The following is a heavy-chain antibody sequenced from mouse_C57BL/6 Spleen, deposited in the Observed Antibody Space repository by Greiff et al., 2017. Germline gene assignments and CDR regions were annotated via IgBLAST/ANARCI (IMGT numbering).Heavy chain of an antibody. CDR2: IDPSDSET. CDR3: ASHGSSYFDD. Sequence: QVQLQQPGAELVRPGSSVKLSCKASGYTFTSYWMHWVKQRPIQGLEWIGNIDPSDSETHYNQKFKDKATLTVDKSSSTAYMQLSSLTSADSAVYYCASHGSSYFDDWGQGTTLTVSS. J-gene: IGHJ2*01. D-gene: IGHD1-1*01. CDR1: GYTFTSYW. V-gene: IGHV1-52*01.